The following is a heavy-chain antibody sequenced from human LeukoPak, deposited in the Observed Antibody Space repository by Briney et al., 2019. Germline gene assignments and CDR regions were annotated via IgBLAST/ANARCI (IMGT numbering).Heavy chain of an antibody. CDR3: ARDRSGSRGPDAFDI. CDR1: GFTFSSYG. D-gene: IGHD3-10*01. CDR2: IRYDGSNK. V-gene: IGHV3-30*02. Sequence: PGGSLRLSCAASGFTFSSYGMHWVRQAPGKGLEWVAFIRYDGSNKYYADSVKGRFTISRDNAKNSLYLQMNSLRAEDTAVYYCARDRSGSRGPDAFDIWGQGTMVTVSS. J-gene: IGHJ3*02.